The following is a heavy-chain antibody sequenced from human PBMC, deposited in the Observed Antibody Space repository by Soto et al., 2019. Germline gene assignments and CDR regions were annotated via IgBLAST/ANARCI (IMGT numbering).Heavy chain of an antibody. V-gene: IGHV1-18*01. D-gene: IGHD1-26*01. J-gene: IGHJ4*02. CDR2: ISAYNGNT. Sequence: QVQLVQSGAEVKTPGASVRVSCKASGYTFTSYGISWVRQAPGPGLEWMGWISAYNGNTNYAQKLQGRVTMTTDTPTSTAATELRSLRSDDTAVYYAAREDLLGAAGAVYWGQGTLVTVSS. CDR1: GYTFTSYG. CDR3: AREDLLGAAGAVY.